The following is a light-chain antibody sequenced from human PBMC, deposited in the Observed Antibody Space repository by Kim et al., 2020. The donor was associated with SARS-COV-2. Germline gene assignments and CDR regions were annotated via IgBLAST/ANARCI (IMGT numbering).Light chain of an antibody. CDR2: VAS. J-gene: IGKJ2*01. V-gene: IGKV1-39*01. Sequence: SASVGDRVSITCRASQSISTYLNWYQQKPGKVPKLLIYVASTLQSGVPSRFSGSASETDFTLTISSLQPEDFATYYCQQSYITPYTFGQGTKLEI. CDR1: QSISTY. CDR3: QQSYITPYT.